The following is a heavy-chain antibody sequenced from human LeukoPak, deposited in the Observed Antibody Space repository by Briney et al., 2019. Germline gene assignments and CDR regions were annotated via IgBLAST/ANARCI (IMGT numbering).Heavy chain of an antibody. V-gene: IGHV3-23*01. CDR1: GFIFSNYA. CDR2: ISGSGGST. Sequence: GGSLRLSCAVSGFIFSNYAMNWVRQAPGKGLEWVSAISGSGGSTYYADSVKGRFTISRDNSKNTLYLQMNSLRAEDTALYYCARVVYDFWSAYDYWGQGALVTVSS. D-gene: IGHD3-3*01. J-gene: IGHJ4*02. CDR3: ARVVYDFWSAYDY.